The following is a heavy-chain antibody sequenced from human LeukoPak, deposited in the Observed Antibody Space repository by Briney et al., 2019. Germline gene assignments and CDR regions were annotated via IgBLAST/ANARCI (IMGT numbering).Heavy chain of an antibody. CDR2: IKQDGSEK. D-gene: IGHD6-19*01. CDR3: ASGSSGWYNWFDP. J-gene: IGHJ5*02. CDR1: GFTFSSYW. Sequence: GGSLRLSCAASGFTFSSYWMSWVRQAPGKGLEWVANIKQDGSEKYYVDSVKGRFTISRDNAKNSLYLQMNSLRAEDTAVYYCASGSSGWYNWFDPWGQGTLVTVSS. V-gene: IGHV3-7*01.